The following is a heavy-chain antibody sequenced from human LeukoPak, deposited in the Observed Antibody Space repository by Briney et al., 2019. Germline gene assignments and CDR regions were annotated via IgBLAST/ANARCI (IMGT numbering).Heavy chain of an antibody. D-gene: IGHD5-24*01. Sequence: SETLSLTCTVSGGSMNNYYWSWLRQPAGKGLEWIGRIYNTGITNYNPSLKSRVTMSVDTSNNQFSLKLSPVTAADTAVYYCARGVEMATILVGLWGQGTLVTVSS. CDR2: IYNTGIT. CDR1: GGSMNNYY. J-gene: IGHJ4*02. CDR3: ARGVEMATILVGL. V-gene: IGHV4-4*07.